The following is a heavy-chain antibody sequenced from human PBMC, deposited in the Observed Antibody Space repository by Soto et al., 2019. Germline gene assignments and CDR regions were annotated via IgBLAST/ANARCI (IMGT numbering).Heavy chain of an antibody. Sequence: SQTLSLTCAISGDSVSSNSATWDWIRQSPSRGLEWLGRTYYRSKWYNDYAVSVKSRITINPDTSNNQFSLKLSSVTAADTAVYYCAGSGYYNNSGMDVWGQGTTVTVSS. D-gene: IGHD3-22*01. CDR3: AGSGYYNNSGMDV. J-gene: IGHJ6*02. V-gene: IGHV6-1*01. CDR2: TYYRSKWYN. CDR1: GDSVSSNSAT.